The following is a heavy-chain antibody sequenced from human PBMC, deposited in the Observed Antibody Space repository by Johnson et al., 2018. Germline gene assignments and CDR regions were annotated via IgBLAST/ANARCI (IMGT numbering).Heavy chain of an antibody. Sequence: VQLVQSGAEVKKPGESLKISCKGSGYSFTSYWIGWVRQMPGKGLAWMGIIYPGDSDTRYSPSFQGQVTIPADKSTSPAYLQWSSLKATDTAMYYCARLPRRSLREYFQHWGQGTLVTVSS. V-gene: IGHV5-51*03. CDR1: GYSFTSYW. CDR2: IYPGDSDT. D-gene: IGHD3-3*01. CDR3: ARLPRRSLREYFQH. J-gene: IGHJ1*01.